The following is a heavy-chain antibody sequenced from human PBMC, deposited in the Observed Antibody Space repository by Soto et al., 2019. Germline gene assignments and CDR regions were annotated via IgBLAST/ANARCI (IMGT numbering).Heavy chain of an antibody. CDR2: ISPKNGNT. J-gene: IGHJ4*02. Sequence: ASVKVSCKASGYTFSGYSISWVRQAPGQGLEWVGWISPKNGNTNTAQKFQGRVTMTTHTSTRTAYMELRSLRSDDTAVYYCANMGYSYGPLTYWGQGTLVTVSS. D-gene: IGHD5-18*01. CDR1: GYTFSGYS. CDR3: ANMGYSYGPLTY. V-gene: IGHV1-18*04.